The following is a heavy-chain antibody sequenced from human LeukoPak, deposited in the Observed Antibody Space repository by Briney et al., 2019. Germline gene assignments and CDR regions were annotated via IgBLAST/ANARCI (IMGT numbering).Heavy chain of an antibody. CDR2: IVASSGST. CDR3: AKGGYDYVEIGYFDY. J-gene: IGHJ4*02. CDR1: GFSFSNYA. V-gene: IGHV3-23*01. Sequence: GGSLRLSCVASGFSFSNYAMSWVRQAPGKGLEWVSLIVASSGSTFYADSVRGRFTISRDKSKNTLYLQMSSLRAEDTAVYYCAKGGYDYVEIGYFDYWGQGALVTVSS. D-gene: IGHD5-12*01.